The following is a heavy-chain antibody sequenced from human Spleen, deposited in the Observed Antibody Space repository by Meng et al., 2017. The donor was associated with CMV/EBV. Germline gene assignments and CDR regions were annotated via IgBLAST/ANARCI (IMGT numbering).Heavy chain of an antibody. J-gene: IGHJ6*02. CDR1: GFTFGIYW. Sequence: GGSLRLSCAVSGFTFGIYWMSWVRQAPGKGLEWVANIKQDGSEKHYVDSVKGRFTISRDNAKSSLYLQMNSLRAGDTAVYYCARDDYDGYYYYGMDVWGQGTTVTVSS. CDR3: ARDDYDGYYYYGMDV. V-gene: IGHV3-7*01. CDR2: IKQDGSEK. D-gene: IGHD4/OR15-4a*01.